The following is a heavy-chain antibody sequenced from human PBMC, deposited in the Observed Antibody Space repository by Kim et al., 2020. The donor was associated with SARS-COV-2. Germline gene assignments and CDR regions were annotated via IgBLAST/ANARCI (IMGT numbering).Heavy chain of an antibody. D-gene: IGHD5-18*01. V-gene: IGHV3-11*01. J-gene: IGHJ6*03. CDR1: GFTFSDYY. CDR2: ISSSGSTI. Sequence: GGSLRLSCAASGFTFSDYYMSWIRQAPGKGLEWVSYISSSGSTIYYADSVKGRFTISRDNAKNSLYLQMNSLRAEDTAVYYCARVHTAMDYYYYYNYMDVWGKGTTVTVSS. CDR3: ARVHTAMDYYYYYNYMDV.